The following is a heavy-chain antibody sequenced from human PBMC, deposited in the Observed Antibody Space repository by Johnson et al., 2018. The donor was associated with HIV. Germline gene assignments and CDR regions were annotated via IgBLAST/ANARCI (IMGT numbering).Heavy chain of an antibody. D-gene: IGHD6-6*01. Sequence: VQLVESGGGVVQPGGSLRLSCAASGFTFSSYGMHWVRQAPGKGLEWVSAISGSGGSTYYADSVKGRFTISRDNSKNTLSLQMNSLRAEDTAVYYCARPLEYSSSWEAFDIWGQGTMVTVSS. CDR2: ISGSGGST. CDR1: GFTFSSYG. J-gene: IGHJ3*02. V-gene: IGHV3-23*04. CDR3: ARPLEYSSSWEAFDI.